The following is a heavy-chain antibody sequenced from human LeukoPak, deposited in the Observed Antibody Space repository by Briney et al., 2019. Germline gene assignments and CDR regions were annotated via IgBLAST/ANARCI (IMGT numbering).Heavy chain of an antibody. CDR1: GGSLSSGDYY. CDR2: IYYSGST. D-gene: IGHD3-22*01. Sequence: SETLSLTCTVSGGSLSSGDYYWSWIRQPPGKGLEWIGYIYYSGSTYYNPSLKSRVTISVDTSKNQFSLKLSSVTAADTAVYYCARMYYYDSSGYYREASLRPSDPWGQGTLVTVSS. J-gene: IGHJ5*02. V-gene: IGHV4-30-4*08. CDR3: ARMYYYDSSGYYREASLRPSDP.